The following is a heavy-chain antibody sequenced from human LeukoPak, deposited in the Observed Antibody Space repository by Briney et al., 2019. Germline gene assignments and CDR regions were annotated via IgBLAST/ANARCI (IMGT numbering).Heavy chain of an antibody. Sequence: ASVKVSCKASGYTFTSYDINWVRQATGQGLEWMGWMNPNSGNTGYAQKFQGRVTITRNTSISTAYMELCSLRSEDTAVYYCARGGGGWLQFDYWGQGTLVTVSS. CDR2: MNPNSGNT. CDR3: ARGGGGWLQFDY. J-gene: IGHJ4*02. V-gene: IGHV1-8*03. D-gene: IGHD5-24*01. CDR1: GYTFTSYD.